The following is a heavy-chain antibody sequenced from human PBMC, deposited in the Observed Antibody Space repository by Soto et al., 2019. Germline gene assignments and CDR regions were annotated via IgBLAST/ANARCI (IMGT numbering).Heavy chain of an antibody. CDR1: GFTFSNYW. CDR3: ARDDSARSDY. V-gene: IGHV3-7*01. J-gene: IGHJ4*02. CDR2: IKHDGSER. D-gene: IGHD2-15*01. Sequence: EVQLVESGGGLVQPGGSLRLSCAASGFTFSNYWMSWVRQAPGKGLEWVANIKHDGSERYYVDSLKGRFTISRDNAKNSLYLQMKSLRVEDTAVYYCARDDSARSDYWGQGTLVTVSS.